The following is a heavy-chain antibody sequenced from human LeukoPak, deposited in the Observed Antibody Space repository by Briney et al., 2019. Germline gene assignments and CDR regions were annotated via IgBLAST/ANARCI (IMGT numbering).Heavy chain of an antibody. CDR1: GLSFSSYA. D-gene: IGHD6-19*01. Sequence: PGGSLRLSCATSGLSFSSYAMSWVRQAPGKGLEWVSAMSSSDDGRYYAASVRGRFTISRDTSRSTLYLQMNSLRAEDTAVYYCAKDDSGWHPLGFDYWGQGTLATVSS. CDR3: AKDDSGWHPLGFDY. CDR2: MSSSDDGR. J-gene: IGHJ4*02. V-gene: IGHV3-23*01.